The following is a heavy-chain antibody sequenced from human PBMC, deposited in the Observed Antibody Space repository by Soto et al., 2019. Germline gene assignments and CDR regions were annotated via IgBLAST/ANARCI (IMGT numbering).Heavy chain of an antibody. CDR2: MNPNSSNT. J-gene: IGHJ3*02. V-gene: IGHV1-8*01. CDR3: ARTNIVVYPADVFVI. Sequence: ASVKVSCKASGYTFTSYDINWVRQATGQGLEWMGWMNPNSSNTGYAQKFQGRDTMTRNTSISTAYIELSSLRSEDTAMYYCARTNIVVYPADVFVIWGQGTMVTVS. D-gene: IGHD2-15*01. CDR1: GYTFTSYD.